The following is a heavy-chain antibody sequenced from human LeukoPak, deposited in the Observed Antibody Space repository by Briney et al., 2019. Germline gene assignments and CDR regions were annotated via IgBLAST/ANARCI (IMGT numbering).Heavy chain of an antibody. Sequence: SETLSLTCAVYGGSFSGYYWSRIRQPPGKGLEWIGYIYYSGSTNYNPSLKSRVTISVDTSKNQFSLKLSSVTAADTAVYYCARSSWYEHFDYWGQGTLVTVSS. CDR2: IYYSGST. CDR3: ARSSWYEHFDY. J-gene: IGHJ4*02. V-gene: IGHV4-59*01. CDR1: GGSFSGYY. D-gene: IGHD6-13*01.